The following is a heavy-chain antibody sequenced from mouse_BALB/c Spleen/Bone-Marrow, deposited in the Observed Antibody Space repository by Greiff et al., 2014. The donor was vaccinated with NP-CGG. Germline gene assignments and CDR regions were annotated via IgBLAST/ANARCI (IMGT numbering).Heavy chain of an antibody. J-gene: IGHJ2*01. CDR3: AREGVDYFDY. V-gene: IGHV1-14*01. Sequence: HLVESGPELVKPGASVKMSCKASGYTFTSYVMHWVKQKPGQGLEWIGYINPYNDGTKYNENFKGKATLTSDKSSSTAYMELSSLTSEDSAVYYCAREGVDYFDYWGQGTTLTVSS. CDR2: INPYNDGT. CDR1: GYTFTSYV.